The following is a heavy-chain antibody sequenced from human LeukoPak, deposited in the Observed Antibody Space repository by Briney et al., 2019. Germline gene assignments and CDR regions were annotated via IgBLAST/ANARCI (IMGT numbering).Heavy chain of an antibody. CDR1: RFTFSTSA. D-gene: IGHD2-2*01. J-gene: IGHJ4*02. CDR3: RGYCSSTSCYPAPDFDY. CDR2: ISDSGDKT. V-gene: IGHV3-23*01. Sequence: GESLRLSCAASRFTFSTSAMSWVRQAPGKGLEWVSAISDSGDKTYYPDSVKGRFTISRDNSKNTLYLQMNSLRAEDTAVYYCRGYCSSTSCYPAPDFDYWGQGTLVTVSS.